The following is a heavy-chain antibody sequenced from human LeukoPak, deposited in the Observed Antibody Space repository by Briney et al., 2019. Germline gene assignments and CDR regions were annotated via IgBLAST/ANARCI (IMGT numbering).Heavy chain of an antibody. D-gene: IGHD1-7*01. CDR2: ISYDGSNK. J-gene: IGHJ4*02. CDR3: ARETNYQYCFDY. V-gene: IGHV3-30*04. Sequence: GGSLRLSCAASGFTFSSYAMHWVRQAPGKGLEWVAVISYDGSNKYYVDSVKGRFTISRDNSKNTLYLQMNSLRAEDTVLYYCARETNYQYCFDYWGQGTLVTVSS. CDR1: GFTFSSYA.